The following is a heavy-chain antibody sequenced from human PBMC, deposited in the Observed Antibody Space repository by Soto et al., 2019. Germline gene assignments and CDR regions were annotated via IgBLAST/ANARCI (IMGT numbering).Heavy chain of an antibody. CDR2: MNPNSGNT. J-gene: IGHJ3*02. V-gene: IGHV1-8*01. Sequence: QVQLVQSGAEVKKPGASVKVSCKASGYTFTSYDINWVRQATGQGLEWMGWMNPNSGNTGYAQKFQGRVNMTRNTSIRTDYMELSSLRSEDTAVYYCARDVGSDFRSYDAFDIWSQGTMVTVSS. CDR1: GYTFTSYD. CDR3: ARDVGSDFRSYDAFDI. D-gene: IGHD1-26*01.